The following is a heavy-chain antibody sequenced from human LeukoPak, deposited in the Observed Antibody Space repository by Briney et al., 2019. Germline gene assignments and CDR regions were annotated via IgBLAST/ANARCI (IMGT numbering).Heavy chain of an antibody. J-gene: IGHJ5*02. V-gene: IGHV1-58*01. Sequence: ASVKVSCKASGFTFTSSAVQWVRQARGQRLEWIGWIVVGSGNTNYAQKFQERVTITRDMSTSTAYMELSSLRSEDTAVYYYAAVKSGSGTGVWFDPWGQGTLVTVSS. CDR2: IVVGSGNT. CDR3: AAVKSGSGTGVWFDP. D-gene: IGHD3-10*01. CDR1: GFTFTSSA.